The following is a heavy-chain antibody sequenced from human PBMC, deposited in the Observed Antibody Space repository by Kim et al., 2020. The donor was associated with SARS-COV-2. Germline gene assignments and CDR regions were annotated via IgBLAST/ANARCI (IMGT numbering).Heavy chain of an antibody. D-gene: IGHD6-13*01. CDR2: STI. Sequence: STIYYADSVKGRFTISRDNAKNSLYLQMNSLRDEDTAVYYCARLHSSRDYWGQGTLVTVSS. V-gene: IGHV3-48*02. J-gene: IGHJ4*02. CDR3: ARLHSSRDY.